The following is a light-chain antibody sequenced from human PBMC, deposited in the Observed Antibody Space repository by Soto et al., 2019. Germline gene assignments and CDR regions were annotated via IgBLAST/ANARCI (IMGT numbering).Light chain of an antibody. CDR3: CSYAGSSTAI. CDR2: EGN. CDR1: SSDVGSDNL. J-gene: IGLJ2*01. V-gene: IGLV2-23*01. Sequence: QSVLTQPASVSGSPGQSITISCTGTSSDVGSDNLVSWYQQHPGKAPKLMIYEGNKRPSGVSNRFSGSKSGNTASLTISGLQAEDEADYYCCSYAGSSTAIFGGGTKLTVL.